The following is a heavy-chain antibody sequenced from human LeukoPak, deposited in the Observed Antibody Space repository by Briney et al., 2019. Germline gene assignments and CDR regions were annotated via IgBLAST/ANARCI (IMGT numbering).Heavy chain of an antibody. Sequence: GGSLRLSCAASGFSVSTKYMSWVRQAPGKGLGWVSLMYSGGRTYYTDSAKGRFTISRDNSKNTLYLQMNRLRAEDTAVYYCARGDSSGSYFDYWGQGTLATVSS. CDR3: ARGDSSGSYFDY. D-gene: IGHD6-25*01. CDR2: MYSGGRT. J-gene: IGHJ4*02. V-gene: IGHV3-53*01. CDR1: GFSVSTKY.